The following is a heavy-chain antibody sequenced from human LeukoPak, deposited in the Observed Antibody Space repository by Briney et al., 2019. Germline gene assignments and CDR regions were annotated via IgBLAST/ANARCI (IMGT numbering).Heavy chain of an antibody. CDR1: GYTFTGYY. D-gene: IGHD2-2*01. V-gene: IGHV1-2*04. CDR3: VRSGTIGPAAAFDI. Sequence: ASVKVSCKASGYTFTGYYMHWVRQAPGQGLEWMGWINPNSGGTNYAQKFQGWVTMTRDTSISTAYMELSRLRSDDTAVYYCVRSGTIGPAAAFDIWGQGTMVTVSS. CDR2: INPNSGGT. J-gene: IGHJ3*02.